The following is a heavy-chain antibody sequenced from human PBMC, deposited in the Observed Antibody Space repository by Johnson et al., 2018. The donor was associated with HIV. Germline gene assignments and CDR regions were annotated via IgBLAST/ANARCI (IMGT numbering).Heavy chain of an antibody. CDR3: ARRSITSDGFDI. V-gene: IGHV3-13*01. J-gene: IGHJ3*02. CDR2: IDSDGET. CDR1: GFTFSSYG. D-gene: IGHD2-2*01. Sequence: MQLVESGGGVVQPGRSLRLSCAASGFTFSSYGMHWVRQAPGKGLEWVSEIDSDGETYYPASVKGRFTTSRENYKNSFYLHMNSLRAGDTAVYYCARRSITSDGFDIWGQGTMVTVSS.